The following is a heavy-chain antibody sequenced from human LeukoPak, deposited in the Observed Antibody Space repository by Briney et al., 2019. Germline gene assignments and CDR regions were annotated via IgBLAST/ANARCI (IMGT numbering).Heavy chain of an antibody. D-gene: IGHD1-26*01. J-gene: IGHJ6*02. CDR3: ARDRKVGATYHYYYGMDV. V-gene: IGHV6-1*01. CDR1: GDSVSSNSAA. Sequence: SRTLSLTCAISGDSVSSNSAAWNWIRQSLSRGLEWLGRTYYRYKWYNDYAVSVKSRITINPDTSKNQFSLQLNSVTPEDTAVYYCARDRKVGATYHYYYGMDVWGQGTTVTVFS. CDR2: TYYRYKWYN.